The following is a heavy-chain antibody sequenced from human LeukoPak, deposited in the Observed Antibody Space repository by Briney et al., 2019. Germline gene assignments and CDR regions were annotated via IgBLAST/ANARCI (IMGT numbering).Heavy chain of an antibody. D-gene: IGHD6-13*01. CDR2: INSDGSST. CDR1: GFTFSSYW. J-gene: IGHJ6*03. Sequence: GGSLRLSRTASGFTFSSYWMHWVRQAPGKGLVWVSRINSDGSSTGYADSVKGRFTISRDNAKNTLYLQMNSLRAEDTAVYYCARASSSWSPYYMDVWGKGTTVTVSS. CDR3: ARASSSWSPYYMDV. V-gene: IGHV3-74*01.